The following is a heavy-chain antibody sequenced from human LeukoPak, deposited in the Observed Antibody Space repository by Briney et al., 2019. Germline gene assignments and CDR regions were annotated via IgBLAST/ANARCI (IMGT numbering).Heavy chain of an antibody. D-gene: IGHD4-17*01. CDR2: INHSGNT. CDR1: GGPFSGYY. V-gene: IGHV4-34*01. Sequence: SETLSLTCAVYGGPFSGYYWSWIRQPPGKGLEWIGEINHSGNTNYNPSLMSRVTLSVDTSKNQFSLKLTSVTAADTAVYYCARGYGLHFDYWGQGTLVTVSS. CDR3: ARGYGLHFDY. J-gene: IGHJ4*02.